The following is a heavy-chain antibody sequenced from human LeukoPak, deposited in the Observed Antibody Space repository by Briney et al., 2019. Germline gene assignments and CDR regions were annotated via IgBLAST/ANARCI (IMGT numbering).Heavy chain of an antibody. D-gene: IGHD3-16*02. CDR1: GFTFSSYA. CDR2: ISYDGSNK. V-gene: IGHV3-30-3*01. CDR3: AHFGGVIDNAFDI. Sequence: PGGSLRLSCAASGFTFSSYAMHWVRQAPGKGLEWVAVISYDGSNKYYADSVKGRFTISRDNSKNSLYQQMNSLRAEDTAEYYCAHFGGVIDNAFDIWGQGTMVTVSS. J-gene: IGHJ3*02.